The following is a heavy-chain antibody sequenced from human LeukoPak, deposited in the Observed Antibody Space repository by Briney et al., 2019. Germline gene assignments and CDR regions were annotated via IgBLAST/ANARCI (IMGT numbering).Heavy chain of an antibody. CDR3: ARVWQWLVLYYFDY. Sequence: SETLSLTCTVSGYSISSGYYWGWIRQPPGKGLEWIGSIYHSGSTYYNPSLKSRVTISVDTSKNQFSLKLSSVTAADTAVYYCARVWQWLVLYYFDYWGQGTLVTVSS. CDR1: GYSISSGYY. D-gene: IGHD6-19*01. V-gene: IGHV4-38-2*02. CDR2: IYHSGST. J-gene: IGHJ4*02.